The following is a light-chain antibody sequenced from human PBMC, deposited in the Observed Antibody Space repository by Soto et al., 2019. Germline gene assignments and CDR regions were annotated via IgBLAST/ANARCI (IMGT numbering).Light chain of an antibody. V-gene: IGKV3-15*01. Sequence: EILMTQSPATLSVPPGERVTLSCRASQSVSSNLAWYQQKPGQAPRLLIYGASTRATGIPARFSGSGSGTEFTLTISSLQSEDFAVYYCQQYNNWPPLTFGGGTKVEIK. CDR1: QSVSSN. CDR2: GAS. J-gene: IGKJ4*01. CDR3: QQYNNWPPLT.